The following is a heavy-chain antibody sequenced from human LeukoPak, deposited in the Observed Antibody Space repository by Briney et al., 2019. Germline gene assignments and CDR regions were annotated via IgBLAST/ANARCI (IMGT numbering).Heavy chain of an antibody. CDR2: ISSDGSRT. J-gene: IGHJ3*02. CDR3: VHWTKGNAFDI. Sequence: GGSLRLSCAASGFTFSTYWMHWVRQAPGKGLVWVSRISSDGSRTSYADSVKGRFTISRDNAKNTLYLQMNSLRAEDTAVYYCVHWTKGNAFDIWGQGTMVTVSS. D-gene: IGHD1/OR15-1a*01. CDR1: GFTFSTYW. V-gene: IGHV3-74*01.